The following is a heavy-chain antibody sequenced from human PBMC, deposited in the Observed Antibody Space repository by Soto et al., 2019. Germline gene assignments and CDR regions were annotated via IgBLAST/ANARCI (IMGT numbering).Heavy chain of an antibody. V-gene: IGHV1-69*01. Sequence: GRRLHLGVEEKKLGSSVKVSCKVSEGTFSTFAITGWRQAPEQGLEWRGGFIPIFGTANNAQKFQGRVTITADESTSTAYMELSSLRSEDTAVYYCARVDGSGSYSYYYYGMDVWGQGTTVTVSS. CDR1: EGTFSTFA. J-gene: IGHJ6*02. CDR2: FIPIFGTA. D-gene: IGHD3-10*01. CDR3: ARVDGSGSYSYYYYGMDV.